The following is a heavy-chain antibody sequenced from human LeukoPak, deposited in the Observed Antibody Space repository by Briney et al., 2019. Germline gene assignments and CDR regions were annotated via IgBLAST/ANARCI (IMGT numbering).Heavy chain of an antibody. Sequence: GGSLRLSCAAFGFPLSSYAMSWVRQAPGKGLEWVSVISGSGDSTNYADSVKGRFTISRDNSKNTLYLQMNSLRAEDTAVYYCAKDRYSIWYLTIDYWGQGTLVTVSS. CDR2: ISGSGDST. CDR1: GFPLSSYA. J-gene: IGHJ4*02. CDR3: AKDRYSIWYLTIDY. V-gene: IGHV3-23*01. D-gene: IGHD6-13*01.